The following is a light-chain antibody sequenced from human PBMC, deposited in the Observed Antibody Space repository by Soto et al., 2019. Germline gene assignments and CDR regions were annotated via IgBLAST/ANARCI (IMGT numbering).Light chain of an antibody. CDR1: QSILYSSNNKNC. V-gene: IGKV4-1*01. CDR3: QHYHSIPFS. J-gene: IGKJ3*01. CDR2: WAS. Sequence: DIVMTQSPDSLAVSLGERATINCKSSQSILYSSNNKNCLAWYQQKPGQPPKLLIYWASTRESGVPDRFSGSESGTDFTLTISRLQAEDVAVYYCQHYHSIPFSFGPGTKVEIK.